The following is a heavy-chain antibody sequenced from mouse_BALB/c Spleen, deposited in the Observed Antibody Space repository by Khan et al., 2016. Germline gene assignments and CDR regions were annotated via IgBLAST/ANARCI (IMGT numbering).Heavy chain of an antibody. V-gene: IGHV1S56*01. D-gene: IGHD1-1*01. Sequence: QVQLQQSGPELVKPGASVRISCKASGYTFTSYYIHWVKQRPGQGLEWIGWIYLGNVNTKYNEKFKGKATLTADKSSSTAYIQLSSLTSEDSAVYFCARRAIYSGTHYFDYWGQGTTLTVSS. J-gene: IGHJ2*01. CDR2: IYLGNVNT. CDR3: ARRAIYSGTHYFDY. CDR1: GYTFTSYY.